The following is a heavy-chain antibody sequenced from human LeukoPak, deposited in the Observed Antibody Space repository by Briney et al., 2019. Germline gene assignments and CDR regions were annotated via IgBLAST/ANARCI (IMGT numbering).Heavy chain of an antibody. CDR3: ARGAGDDWNYGY. CDR2: IYHSGST. D-gene: IGHD1-7*01. CDR1: GGSISSGGYY. J-gene: IGHJ4*02. Sequence: SQTLSLTCTVSGGSISSGGYYWSWIRQPPGKGLEWIGYIYHSGSTYYNPSLRSRVTISVDRSKNQFSLKLSSVTAADTAVYYCARGAGDDWNYGYWGQGTLVTVSS. V-gene: IGHV4-30-2*01.